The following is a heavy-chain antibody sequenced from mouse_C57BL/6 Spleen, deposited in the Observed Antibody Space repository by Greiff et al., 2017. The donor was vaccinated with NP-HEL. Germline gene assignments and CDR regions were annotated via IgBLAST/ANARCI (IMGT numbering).Heavy chain of an antibody. CDR2: ISSGSSTI. J-gene: IGHJ2*01. CDR1: GFTFSDYG. Sequence: EVQLQESGGGLVKPGGSLKLSCAASGFTFSDYGMHWVRQAPEKGLEWVAYISSGSSTIYYADTVKGRFTISRDNAKNTLFLQMTSLRSEDTAMYYCARNYYGSLDYFDYWGQGTTLTVSS. CDR3: ARNYYGSLDYFDY. D-gene: IGHD1-1*01. V-gene: IGHV5-17*01.